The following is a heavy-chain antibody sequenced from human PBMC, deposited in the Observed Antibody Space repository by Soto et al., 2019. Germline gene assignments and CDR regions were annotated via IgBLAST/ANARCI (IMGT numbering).Heavy chain of an antibody. CDR1: GDSVSSNSAA. D-gene: IGHD1-7*01. J-gene: IGHJ6*03. V-gene: IGHV6-1*01. CDR3: AGTTSHQGYYMDV. Sequence: VQLQESGPGLVKPSQTLSLTCAISGDSVSSNSAAWNWIRQSPSRGLEWLGRTYYRSRWYNDYAVSVRSRITVNPDTSKNQFSLQLTSVTPEDTAVYYCAGTTSHQGYYMDVWGKGTTVTVSS. CDR2: TYYRSRWYN.